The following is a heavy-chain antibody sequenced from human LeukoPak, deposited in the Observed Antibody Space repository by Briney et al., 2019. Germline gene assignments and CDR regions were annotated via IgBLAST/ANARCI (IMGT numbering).Heavy chain of an antibody. D-gene: IGHD5/OR15-5a*01. CDR2: IRTSNGDT. V-gene: IGHV1-18*01. CDR1: GYTFINHG. Sequence: ASVKVSCKASGYTFINHGISWVRQAPGQGLEWMGWIRTSNGDTNYAQKFQDRVTVTTDTSSTTAYMELRSLRSDDTAVYYCARDLFAFYDLLAPLDHWGQGTLVTVSS. J-gene: IGHJ4*02. CDR3: ARDLFAFYDLLAPLDH.